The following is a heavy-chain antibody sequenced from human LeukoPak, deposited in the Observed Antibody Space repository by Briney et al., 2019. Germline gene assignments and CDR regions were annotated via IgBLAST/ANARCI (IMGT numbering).Heavy chain of an antibody. Sequence: GASVKVSCKASGYTFTGYYMHWVRQAPGQGLEWMGWINPNSGGTNYAQKFQGRATMTRDTSISTAYMELSRMRSDDTAVYYCARGAYSSSPLPRGDDAFDIWGQGTMVTVSS. J-gene: IGHJ3*02. CDR3: ARGAYSSSPLPRGDDAFDI. V-gene: IGHV1-2*02. D-gene: IGHD6-6*01. CDR2: INPNSGGT. CDR1: GYTFTGYY.